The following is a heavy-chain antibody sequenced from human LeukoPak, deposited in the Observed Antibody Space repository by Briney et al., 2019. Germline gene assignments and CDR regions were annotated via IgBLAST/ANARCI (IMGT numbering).Heavy chain of an antibody. CDR3: ARVGGSGWGSGSYYNGYYYYGMDV. Sequence: SETLSLTCAVYGGSFSGYYWSWIRQPPGKGLEWIGEINHSGSTNYNPSLKSRVTISVDTSKNQFSLKLSSVTAADTAVYYCARVGGSGWGSGSYYNGYYYYGMDVWGQGTTVTVSS. J-gene: IGHJ6*02. D-gene: IGHD3-10*01. V-gene: IGHV4-34*01. CDR2: INHSGST. CDR1: GGSFSGYY.